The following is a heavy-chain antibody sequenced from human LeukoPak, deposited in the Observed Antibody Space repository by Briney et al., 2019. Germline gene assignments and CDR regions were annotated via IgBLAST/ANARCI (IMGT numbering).Heavy chain of an antibody. CDR3: AREAYYDSSGYRKGFDY. V-gene: IGHV3-30*04. CDR2: ISYDGSNK. J-gene: IGHJ4*02. D-gene: IGHD3-22*01. Sequence: PGGSLRLSCAASGFTFSSYAMHWVRQAPGKGLEWVAVISYDGSNKYYADSVKGRFTISRDNSKNTLYLQMNSLRAEDTAVYYCAREAYYDSSGYRKGFDYWGQGTLVTVSS. CDR1: GFTFSSYA.